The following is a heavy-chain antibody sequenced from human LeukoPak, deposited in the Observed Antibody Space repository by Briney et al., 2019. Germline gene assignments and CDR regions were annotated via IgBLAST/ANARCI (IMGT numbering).Heavy chain of an antibody. CDR1: GGSISSGDYY. V-gene: IGHV4-30-4*01. D-gene: IGHD3-22*01. Sequence: PSETLSLTCTVSGGSISSGDYYWSWIRQPPGKGLEWIGYIYYSGSTYYNPSLKSRVTISVDTSKNQFSLKLSSVTAADTAVYYCAREDYYDSSGYPLYFQHWGQGTLVTVSS. J-gene: IGHJ1*01. CDR2: IYYSGST. CDR3: AREDYYDSSGYPLYFQH.